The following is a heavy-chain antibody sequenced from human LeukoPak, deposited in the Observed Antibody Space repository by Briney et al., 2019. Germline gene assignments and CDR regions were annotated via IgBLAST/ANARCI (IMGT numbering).Heavy chain of an antibody. D-gene: IGHD5-24*01. CDR2: IKANNGDT. CDR3: IRVGDDYPY. J-gene: IGHJ4*02. CDR1: GYIFTAYY. Sequence: RASVKVSCKASGYIFTAYYLHWVRQAPGQGLEWMGWIKANNGDTNYAQKFQGRVTMTRDTSISTVYMELSRLTSDDTAVYYCIRVGDDYPYWGQGTLVTVSS. V-gene: IGHV1-2*02.